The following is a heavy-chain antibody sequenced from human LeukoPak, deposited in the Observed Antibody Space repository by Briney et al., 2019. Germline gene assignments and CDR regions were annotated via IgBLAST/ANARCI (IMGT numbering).Heavy chain of an antibody. J-gene: IGHJ4*02. CDR2: VSGGGSST. Sequence: PGGSLRLSCVASGFTFSNYAMNWVRQAPGKGLEWVSGVSGGGSSTYYADSVKGRFTISRDNSKNMLYLRMNSLRAEDTAVYYRAKDLYTSRYACCFDYWGQGTLVTVSS. CDR3: AKDLYTSRYACCFDY. D-gene: IGHD6-13*01. CDR1: GFTFSNYA. V-gene: IGHV3-23*01.